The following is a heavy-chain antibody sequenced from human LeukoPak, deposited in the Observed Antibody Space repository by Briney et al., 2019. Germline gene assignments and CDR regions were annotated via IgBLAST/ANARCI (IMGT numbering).Heavy chain of an antibody. CDR2: ISGSGGST. J-gene: IGHJ5*02. CDR3: AKGRILVRGVIAT. Sequence: GGSLRLSCAASGFTFSSYAMSWVRQAPGKGLEWVSAISGSGGSTYYADSVKGRFTISRDNSKNTLYLQMNSLRAEGTAVYYCAKGRILVRGVIATWGQGTLVTVSS. D-gene: IGHD3-10*01. CDR1: GFTFSSYA. V-gene: IGHV3-23*01.